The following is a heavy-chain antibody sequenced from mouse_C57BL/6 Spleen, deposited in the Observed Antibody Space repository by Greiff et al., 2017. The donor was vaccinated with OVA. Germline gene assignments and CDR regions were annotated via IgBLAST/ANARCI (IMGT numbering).Heavy chain of an antibody. CDR1: GYTFTSYW. J-gene: IGHJ4*01. Sequence: QVQLQQPGAELVRPGTSVKLSCKASGYTFTSYWMHWVKQRPAQGLEWIGVIDPSDSYTNYNQKFKGKATLTVDTSSSTAYMQLSSLTSEDSAVYYCARWTVVAPLDYWGQGTSVTVSS. CDR2: IDPSDSYT. D-gene: IGHD1-1*01. V-gene: IGHV1-59*01. CDR3: ARWTVVAPLDY.